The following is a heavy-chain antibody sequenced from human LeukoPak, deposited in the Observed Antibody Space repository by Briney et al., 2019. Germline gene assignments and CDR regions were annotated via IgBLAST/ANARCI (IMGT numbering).Heavy chain of an antibody. CDR2: IYYSGST. V-gene: IGHV4-59*01. Sequence: SETLSLTCTVSGGSISSYYWSWIRQPPGKGLEWIGYIYYSGSTNYNPSLKSRVTISVDTSKNQFSLKLSSVTAADTAVYYCARVAYYDSSGYSRDAFDIWGQGTMVTVSS. CDR3: ARVAYYDSSGYSRDAFDI. CDR1: GGSISSYY. D-gene: IGHD3-22*01. J-gene: IGHJ3*02.